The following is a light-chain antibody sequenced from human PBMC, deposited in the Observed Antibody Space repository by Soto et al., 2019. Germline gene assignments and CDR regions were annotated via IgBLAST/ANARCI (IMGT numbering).Light chain of an antibody. J-gene: IGLJ1*01. CDR2: NDR. Sequence: SYELTQPPSVSVAPGQTARVPCGGNNVGSKSVHWYQQKPGQAPVLVVYNDRERPSRIPDRFSGSNSANTATLTISRVEAGDEADYYCQVLDSHNDQYVFGSGTKLTVL. V-gene: IGLV3-21*02. CDR1: NVGSKS. CDR3: QVLDSHNDQYV.